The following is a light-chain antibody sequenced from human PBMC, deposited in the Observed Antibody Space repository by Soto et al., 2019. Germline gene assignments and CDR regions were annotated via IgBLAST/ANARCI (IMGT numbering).Light chain of an antibody. CDR2: KAS. Sequence: IHMTQSPSTLSASVGDRVTTTCRASQTISSWLAWYQQKPGKAPKLLIYKASSLESGVPSRFSGSGSGTEFTLTISSLQPDDFATYYCQQYHNLWTFGQGTKVDIK. V-gene: IGKV1-5*03. CDR3: QQYHNLWT. CDR1: QTISSW. J-gene: IGKJ1*01.